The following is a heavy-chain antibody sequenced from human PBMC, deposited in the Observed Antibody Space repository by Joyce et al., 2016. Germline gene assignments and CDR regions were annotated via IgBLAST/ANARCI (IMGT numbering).Heavy chain of an antibody. CDR1: GFTFRSYG. D-gene: IGHD6-25*01. CDR3: AKDRETSAVLDF. Sequence: QAQLVESGGGVVQPGRSLRLSCAASGFTFRSYGMHWGRQAPGKGLGWVAVISNDGKNKNYADSVKGRFTVSRDNSKKILSLQMNILRPEDTAVYYCAKDRETSAVLDFWGQGTPVTVSS. CDR2: ISNDGKNK. V-gene: IGHV3-30*18. J-gene: IGHJ4*02.